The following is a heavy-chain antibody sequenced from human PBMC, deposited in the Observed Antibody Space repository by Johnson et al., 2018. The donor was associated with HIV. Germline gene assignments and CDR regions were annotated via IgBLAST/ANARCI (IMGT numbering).Heavy chain of an antibody. CDR1: GFTFSSYG. J-gene: IGHJ3*02. CDR3: TTDPHYDYVRESYRHDAFDI. V-gene: IGHV3-30*02. CDR2: IRYDGSNK. Sequence: QVHLVESGGGVVQPGGSLRLSCAASGFTFSSYGMHWVRQAPGKGLEWVAFIRYDGSNKYYAASVKGRFTISRDNSKNTLYLQMKSLRAEDTAVYYCTTDPHYDYVRESYRHDAFDIWGQGTMVTVSS. D-gene: IGHD3-16*02.